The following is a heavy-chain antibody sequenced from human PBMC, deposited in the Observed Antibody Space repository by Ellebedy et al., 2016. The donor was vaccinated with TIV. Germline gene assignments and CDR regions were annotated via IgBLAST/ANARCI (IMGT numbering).Heavy chain of an antibody. J-gene: IGHJ6*02. Sequence: MPSETLSLTCAVYGGSFSGYYWSWIRQPPGKGLEWIGEINHSGSTNYNPSLKSRVTISVDTSKNQFSLKLSSVTAADTAVYYCARMWGRAVRPYYYYGMDVWGQGTTVTVSS. V-gene: IGHV4-34*01. CDR1: GGSFSGYY. CDR3: ARMWGRAVRPYYYYGMDV. D-gene: IGHD3-10*01. CDR2: INHSGST.